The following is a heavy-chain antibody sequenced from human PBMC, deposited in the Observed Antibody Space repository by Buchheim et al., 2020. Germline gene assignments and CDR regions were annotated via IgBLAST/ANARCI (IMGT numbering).Heavy chain of an antibody. CDR3: AKELRFGDSGDGFDP. J-gene: IGHJ5*02. Sequence: QVQLVESGGGVVQPGRSLRLSCAASGFTFSSYGMHWVRQAPGKGLEWVAVISYDGSNKYYADSVKGRFTISRDNSKNTLYLQMNSLRAEDTAVYYCAKELRFGDSGDGFDPWGQGTL. D-gene: IGHD3-10*01. CDR2: ISYDGSNK. V-gene: IGHV3-30*18. CDR1: GFTFSSYG.